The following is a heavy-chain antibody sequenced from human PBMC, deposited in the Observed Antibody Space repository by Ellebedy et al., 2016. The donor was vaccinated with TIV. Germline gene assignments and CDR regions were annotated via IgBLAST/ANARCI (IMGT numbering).Heavy chain of an antibody. D-gene: IGHD3-10*01. CDR2: IAYDGNDE. Sequence: PGGSLRLSCAASGFTFSNYPMHWVRQAPGKGLEWVAVIAYDGNDEYYADSVKGRFTISRDNSKNTVYLQMSSLRAEDTAVYLWGRDDYYGSGTDYWGQGTLVTVSS. J-gene: IGHJ4*02. CDR3: GRDDYYGSGTDY. V-gene: IGHV3-30*15. CDR1: GFTFSNYP.